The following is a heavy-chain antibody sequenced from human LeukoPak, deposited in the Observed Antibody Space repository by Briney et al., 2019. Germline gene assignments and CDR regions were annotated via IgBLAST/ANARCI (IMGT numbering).Heavy chain of an antibody. Sequence: SETLSLTCAVYGGSFTTSWWSWIRQAPGKGLEWIGEINHRGSTNYNPSLKSRVTISLDTPNSQFPLSLSFLTAADTAMYYCQGVPLGYSSGWTSDYSYMDVWGKGTPVTVS. D-gene: IGHD6-19*01. V-gene: IGHV4-34*01. CDR1: GGSFTTSW. J-gene: IGHJ6*03. CDR2: INHRGST. CDR3: QGVPLGYSSGWTSDYSYMDV.